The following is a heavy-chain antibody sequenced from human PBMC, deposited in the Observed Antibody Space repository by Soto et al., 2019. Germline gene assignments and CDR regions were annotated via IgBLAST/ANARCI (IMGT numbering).Heavy chain of an antibody. CDR1: GGSISSYY. D-gene: IGHD2-15*01. Sequence: QVQLQESGPGLVKPSETLSLTCTVSGGSISSYYWSWIRQPPGKGLEYIGYIYYSGSTNYNPSLNSRVTISVDTSKNQFSLNLNSVTAADTAVYYCARLGCSGGSCPFDPWGQGTLVTVSS. CDR2: IYYSGST. V-gene: IGHV4-59*08. J-gene: IGHJ5*02. CDR3: ARLGCSGGSCPFDP.